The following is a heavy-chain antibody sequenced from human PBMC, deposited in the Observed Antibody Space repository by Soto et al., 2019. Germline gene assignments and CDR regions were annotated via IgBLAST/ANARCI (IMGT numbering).Heavy chain of an antibody. Sequence: QVQLVESGGGVVQPGRSLRLSCAASGFTFSSYAMHWVRQAPGKGLEWVAVISYDGSNKYYADSVKGRFTISRDNSKNTLYLQMNSLRAEDTAVYYCARVRGHPSYGLAGHEDYWGQGTLVTVSS. V-gene: IGHV3-30-3*01. D-gene: IGHD6-19*01. CDR2: ISYDGSNK. CDR1: GFTFSSYA. CDR3: ARVRGHPSYGLAGHEDY. J-gene: IGHJ4*02.